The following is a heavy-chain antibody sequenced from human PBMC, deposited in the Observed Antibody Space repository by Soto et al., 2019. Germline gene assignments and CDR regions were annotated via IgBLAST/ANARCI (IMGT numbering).Heavy chain of an antibody. Sequence: GGSLRLSCAASGFIFSRYWMRWVRQAPGKGLVWVSRINSDGSSTTYADSVKGRFTISRENAKNSLYLQMNSLRAEDTAVYYCARGKGDYYDSGDFDYWGQGTLVTVSS. V-gene: IGHV3-74*01. CDR1: GFIFSRYW. J-gene: IGHJ4*02. CDR3: ARGKGDYYDSGDFDY. CDR2: INSDGSST. D-gene: IGHD3-22*01.